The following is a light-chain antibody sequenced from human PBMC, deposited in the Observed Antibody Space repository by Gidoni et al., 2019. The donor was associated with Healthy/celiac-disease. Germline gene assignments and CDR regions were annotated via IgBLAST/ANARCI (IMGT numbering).Light chain of an antibody. CDR1: QSVSSN. Sequence: EIVMTQSTATLSLSPGERATLPCRASQSVSSNLAWYQQKPGPAPRLLIYGASTRATGIPARFSGSGSGTEFTLPISSLQSEDFAVYYCQQYNNWPPGTFGQGTKLEIK. CDR3: QQYNNWPPGT. V-gene: IGKV3-15*01. CDR2: GAS. J-gene: IGKJ2*02.